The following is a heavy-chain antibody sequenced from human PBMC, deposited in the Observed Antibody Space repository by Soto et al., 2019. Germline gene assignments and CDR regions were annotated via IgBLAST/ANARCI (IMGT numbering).Heavy chain of an antibody. V-gene: IGHV4-59*08. D-gene: IGHD6-13*01. Sequence: PSETLSLTCTVYGGSISTYYWSLIRQPPGKGLEWIGYIYYSGSTNYNPSLKSRVTISVDTSKNQFSLKLSSVTAADTAVYYCARAQLGGYYFDSWGQGNMVTVSS. CDR1: GGSISTYY. J-gene: IGHJ4*02. CDR2: IYYSGST. CDR3: ARAQLGGYYFDS.